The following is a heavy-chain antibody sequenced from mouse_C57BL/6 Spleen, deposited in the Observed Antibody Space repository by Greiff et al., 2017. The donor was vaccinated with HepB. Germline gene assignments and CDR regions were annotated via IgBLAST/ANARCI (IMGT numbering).Heavy chain of an antibody. D-gene: IGHD1-1*01. Sequence: VQLQQSGAELVKPGASVKLSCKASGYTFTSYWMQWVKQRPGQGLEWIGEIDPSDSYTNYNQKFKGKATLTVDTSSSTAYMQLSSLTSEDSAVYYCARRYYYGSSYVVDYWGQGTTLTVSS. CDR1: GYTFTSYW. CDR3: ARRYYYGSSYVVDY. CDR2: IDPSDSYT. J-gene: IGHJ2*01. V-gene: IGHV1-50*01.